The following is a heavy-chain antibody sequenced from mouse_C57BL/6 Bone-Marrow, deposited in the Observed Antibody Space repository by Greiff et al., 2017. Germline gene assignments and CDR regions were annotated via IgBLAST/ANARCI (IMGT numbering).Heavy chain of an antibody. V-gene: IGHV1-69*01. Sequence: VQLQQPGAELVMPGASVKLSCKASGYTFTSYWMHWVKQRPGQGLEWIGEIDPSDSYTNYNQKFKGKSTLTVDKSSSIAYMQLSSLTSEDSAVYYCASQARSTFYFDYWGQGTTLTVSS. D-gene: IGHD2-1*01. CDR3: ASQARSTFYFDY. J-gene: IGHJ2*01. CDR1: GYTFTSYW. CDR2: IDPSDSYT.